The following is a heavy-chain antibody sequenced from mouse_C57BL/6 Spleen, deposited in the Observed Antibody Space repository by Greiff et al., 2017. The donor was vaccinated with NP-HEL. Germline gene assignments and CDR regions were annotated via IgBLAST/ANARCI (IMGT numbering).Heavy chain of an antibody. J-gene: IGHJ4*01. Sequence: EVKVVESGGGLVQPGGSLSLSCAASGFTFTDYYMSWVRQPPGKALEWLGFIRNKANGYTTEYSASVKGRFTISRDNSQSILYLQMNALRAEDSATYYCAGGNYAMDYWGQGTSVTVSS. CDR3: AGGNYAMDY. CDR1: GFTFTDYY. V-gene: IGHV7-3*01. CDR2: IRNKANGYTT.